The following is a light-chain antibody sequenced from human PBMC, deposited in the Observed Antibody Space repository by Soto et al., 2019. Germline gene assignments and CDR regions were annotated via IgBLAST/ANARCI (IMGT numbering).Light chain of an antibody. V-gene: IGKV3-15*01. CDR1: QSVSGN. CDR2: GAS. CDR3: QQYNNWPPAT. Sequence: EIVLTQSPATLSLSPGERATLSCSASQSVSGNLAWYQQKPGQAPRLLIYGASTRATGIPARFSGSGSGTEFTLTISSLQSEDFAVYYCQQYNNWPPATFGGGTKVDIK. J-gene: IGKJ4*01.